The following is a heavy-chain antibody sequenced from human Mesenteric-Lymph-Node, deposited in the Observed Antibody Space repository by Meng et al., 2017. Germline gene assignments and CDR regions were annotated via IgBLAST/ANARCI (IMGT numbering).Heavy chain of an antibody. CDR2: ISYDGSNK. J-gene: IGHJ4*02. CDR1: GFTFSSYA. CDR3: ARENAVAGPFDY. Sequence: GESLKISCAASGFTFSSYAMHWVRQAPGKGLEWVAVISYDGSNKYYADSVKGRFTISRDNSKNTLYLQMNSLRAEDTAVYYCARENAVAGPFDYWGQGTLVTVSS. D-gene: IGHD6-19*01. V-gene: IGHV3-30*01.